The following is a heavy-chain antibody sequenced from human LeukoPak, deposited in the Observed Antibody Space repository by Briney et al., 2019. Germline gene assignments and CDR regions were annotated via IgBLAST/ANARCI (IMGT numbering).Heavy chain of an antibody. D-gene: IGHD3-3*01. J-gene: IGHJ4*02. V-gene: IGHV1-18*01. CDR1: GYTFTSYG. Sequence: ASVKVSCKASGYTFTSYGISWVRQAPGQGLEWMGWISAYNGNTNYAQKLQGRVTMTTDTSTSTAYMELRSLRSDDTAVYYCARDFLLTTRRTTIFGVVITSLGYWGQGTLVTVSS. CDR2: ISAYNGNT. CDR3: ARDFLLTTRRTTIFGVVITSLGY.